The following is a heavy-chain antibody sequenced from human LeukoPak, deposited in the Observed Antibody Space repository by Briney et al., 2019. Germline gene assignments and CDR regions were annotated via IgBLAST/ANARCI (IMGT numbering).Heavy chain of an antibody. CDR1: GGSISSSSYY. CDR3: ARDRVGYSGYDYLDY. Sequence: SETLSLTCTVSGGSISSSSYYWGWIRQPPGKGLEWIGSIYYSGSTYYNPSLKSRVTISVDTSKNQFSLKLSSVTAADTAVYYCARDRVGYSGYDYLDYWGQGTLVTVSS. CDR2: IYYSGST. J-gene: IGHJ4*02. D-gene: IGHD5-12*01. V-gene: IGHV4-39*02.